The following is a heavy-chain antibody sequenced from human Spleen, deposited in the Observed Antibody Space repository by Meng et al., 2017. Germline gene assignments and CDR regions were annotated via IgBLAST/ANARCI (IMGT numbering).Heavy chain of an antibody. V-gene: IGHV3-23*01. CDR3: AKVITGALDQ. CDR1: GFTFSSSA. CDR2: ISTSGGRT. J-gene: IGHJ4*02. Sequence: EVQWLESGGGLVQPGGSLRLSCAASGFTFSSSAMIWVRQAPGKGLEWVSEISTSGGRTYYTDSVKGRFTSSRDNSKNTLYLQMNSLRVDDTALYYCAKVITGALDQWGRGTLVTVSS. D-gene: IGHD3-16*01.